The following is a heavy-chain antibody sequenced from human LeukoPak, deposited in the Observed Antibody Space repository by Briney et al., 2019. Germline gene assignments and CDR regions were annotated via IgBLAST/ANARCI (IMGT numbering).Heavy chain of an antibody. CDR3: ARGHYFGMDV. Sequence: GGSLRLSCAASGFSFSSYWMHWVRQAAGKGLVWVSCINNDGSITSYPDSVKGRFTMSRDNAKNTLYLQMNSLRAEDTAVYYCARGHYFGMDVWGQGTTVTVSS. V-gene: IGHV3-74*01. J-gene: IGHJ6*02. CDR1: GFSFSSYW. CDR2: INNDGSIT.